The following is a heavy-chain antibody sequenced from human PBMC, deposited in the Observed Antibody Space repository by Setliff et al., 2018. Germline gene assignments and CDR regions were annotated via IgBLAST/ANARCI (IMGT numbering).Heavy chain of an antibody. CDR1: GITFSRFW. D-gene: IGHD3-22*01. V-gene: IGHV3-74*01. Sequence: SGGSLRLSCAASGITFSRFWMHWVRQTPEKGLVWVSSINSDGTSTNYADSVKGRFTISRDNAKNTLYLQMNSLRAEDTAIYYCVRHDSSGYYYYGMDVWGQGTTVTVSS. CDR3: VRHDSSGYYYYGMDV. CDR2: INSDGTST. J-gene: IGHJ6*02.